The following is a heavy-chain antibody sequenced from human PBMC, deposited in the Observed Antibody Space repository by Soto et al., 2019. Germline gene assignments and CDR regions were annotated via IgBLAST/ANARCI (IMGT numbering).Heavy chain of an antibody. D-gene: IGHD2-2*01. J-gene: IGHJ6*02. V-gene: IGHV3-21*01. CDR1: GFTFSRVS. Sequence: GSLRLSCEASGFTFSRVSMNWVRQVPGKGLEWVASISSGSSDTWYADSVKGRFIISRDNAQNSLFLQMNNLGAEDTAVYYCAREKCSSNNCYLVGYYGLDVWGQGTTVTVSS. CDR2: ISSGSSDT. CDR3: AREKCSSNNCYLVGYYGLDV.